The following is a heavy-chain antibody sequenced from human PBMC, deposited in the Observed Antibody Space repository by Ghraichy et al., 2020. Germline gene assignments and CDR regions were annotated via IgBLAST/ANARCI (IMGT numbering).Heavy chain of an antibody. CDR3: ARVDGYNSLDY. V-gene: IGHV3-74*01. J-gene: IGHJ4*02. Sequence: GESLNISCAASGFTFSSHWMHWVRQAPGKGLVWVSRIDNDGISTTYGDSVKGRFTISRDNAKNTLYLQMHSLRAEDTAVYYCARVDGYNSLDYWGRGTLVTGSS. D-gene: IGHD5-24*01. CDR2: IDNDGIST. CDR1: GFTFSSHW.